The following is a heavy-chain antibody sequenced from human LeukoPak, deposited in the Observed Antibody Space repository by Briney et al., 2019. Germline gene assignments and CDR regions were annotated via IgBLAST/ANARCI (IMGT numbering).Heavy chain of an antibody. V-gene: IGHV1-69*05. CDR2: IIPIFGTA. J-gene: IGHJ4*02. Sequence: GASVKVSCKASGGTFSSYAISWVRQAPGQGLEWMGRIIPIFGTANYAQKFQGRVTITTDESTSTASMELSSLSSEATATSYCSRDMITFGGVIGYFDYWGQGTLVTVSS. CDR3: SRDMITFGGVIGYFDY. D-gene: IGHD3-16*01. CDR1: GGTFSSYA.